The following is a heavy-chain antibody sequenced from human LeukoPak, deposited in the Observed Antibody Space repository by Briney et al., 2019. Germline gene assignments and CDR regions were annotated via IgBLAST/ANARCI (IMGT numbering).Heavy chain of an antibody. CDR1: GFNFPDYY. CDR3: ARAVGWLQSLDY. CDR2: ISGSSSDT. D-gene: IGHD5-24*01. V-gene: IGHV3-11*05. Sequence: NSGGSLRLSCAASGFNFPDYYMTWIRQAPGKGPEWLSYISGSSSDTSYADSVKGRFTISRDNAKNSLYLEMNNLRADDTAVYYCARAVGWLQSLDYWGQGTLVTVSS. J-gene: IGHJ4*02.